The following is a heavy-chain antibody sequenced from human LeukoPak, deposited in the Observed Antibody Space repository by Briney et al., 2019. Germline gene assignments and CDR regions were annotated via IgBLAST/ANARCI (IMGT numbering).Heavy chain of an antibody. CDR1: GGSISRGDYY. CDR3: ARTPDYYDSRVDY. J-gene: IGHJ4*02. CDR2: IYYSGST. V-gene: IGHV4-30-4*01. Sequence: SQTLSLTCTVSGGSISRGDYYWSWIRQPPGKGLEWIGYIYYSGSTYYNPSLKSRVTISVDTSKNQFSLKLSSVTAADTAVYYCARTPDYYDSRVDYWGQGTLVTVSS. D-gene: IGHD3-22*01.